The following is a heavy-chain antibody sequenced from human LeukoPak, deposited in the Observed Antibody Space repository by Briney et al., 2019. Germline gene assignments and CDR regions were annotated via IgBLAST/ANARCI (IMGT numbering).Heavy chain of an antibody. CDR1: GGSISSSSYY. Sequence: RASETLSLTCTVSGGSISSSSYYWGWIRQPPGKGLEWIGSIYYSGSTYYNPSLKSRVTISVDTSKNQFSLKLSSVTAADTAVYYCARHGSGSYYINLYYFDYWGQGTLVTVSS. D-gene: IGHD3-10*01. J-gene: IGHJ4*02. CDR3: ARHGSGSYYINLYYFDY. V-gene: IGHV4-39*01. CDR2: IYYSGST.